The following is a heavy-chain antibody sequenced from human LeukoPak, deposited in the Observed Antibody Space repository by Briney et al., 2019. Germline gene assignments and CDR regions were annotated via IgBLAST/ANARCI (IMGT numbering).Heavy chain of an antibody. CDR2: IYYSRSP. Sequence: PSVTLSLTCTVSGGSISSYYWSWIRQPPGKGLEWIGYIYYSRSPNYNPSLKSRVTISVDTSKNQFSLKLSSVTAADTAVYYCARWSEDYYYYDGMDVWGQGTTDTIAS. CDR1: GGSISSYY. CDR3: ARWSEDYYYYDGMDV. V-gene: IGHV4-59*01. J-gene: IGHJ6*02. D-gene: IGHD3-3*01.